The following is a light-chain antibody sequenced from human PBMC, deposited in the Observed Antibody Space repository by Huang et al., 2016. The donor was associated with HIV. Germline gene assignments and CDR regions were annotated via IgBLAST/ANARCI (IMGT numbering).Light chain of an antibody. Sequence: EIVLTQSPGTLSLSTGERATLSCRASQSVSSTYLAWYQQKPGQAPRLLIYGASRRATGIPDRFSGSGAGTDFTLTISRLEPEDFAVYYCQQYGSSPTAFGQGTKVEIK. J-gene: IGKJ1*01. CDR3: QQYGSSPTA. CDR2: GAS. CDR1: QSVSSTY. V-gene: IGKV3-20*01.